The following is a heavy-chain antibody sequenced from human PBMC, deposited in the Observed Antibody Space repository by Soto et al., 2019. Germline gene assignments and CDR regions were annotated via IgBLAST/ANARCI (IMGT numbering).Heavy chain of an antibody. V-gene: IGHV3-9*01. CDR3: AKVFYGSGSYRVAAFDI. D-gene: IGHD3-10*01. CDR1: GFTFDDYA. Sequence: EVQLVESGGGLVQPGRSLRLSCAASGFTFDDYAMHWDRQAPGKGLEWVSGISWNSGSIGYADSVKGRFTISRDNAKNSLYLQMNSLRAEDTALYYCAKVFYGSGSYRVAAFDIWGQGTMVTVSS. CDR2: ISWNSGSI. J-gene: IGHJ3*02.